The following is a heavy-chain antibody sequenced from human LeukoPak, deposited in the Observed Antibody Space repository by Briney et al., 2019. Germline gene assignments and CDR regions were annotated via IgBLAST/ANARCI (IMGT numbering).Heavy chain of an antibody. J-gene: IGHJ4*02. CDR1: GFTFSSYA. V-gene: IGHV3-23*01. CDR2: ISGGGGDT. Sequence: GGSLRLSCAASGFTFSSYAVSWVRQASGKGLEWVSSISGGGGDTFYADSVKGRFSISRDNSKNTLYLQMNSLRAEDAAVYFCAKATYYYDSYGYNGVFDYWGQGTLVTLSS. CDR3: AKATYYYDSYGYNGVFDY. D-gene: IGHD3-22*01.